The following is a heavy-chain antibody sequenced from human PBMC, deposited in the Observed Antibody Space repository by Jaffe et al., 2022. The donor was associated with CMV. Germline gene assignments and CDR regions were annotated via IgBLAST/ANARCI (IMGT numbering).Heavy chain of an antibody. CDR2: IRSKAYGGTT. V-gene: IGHV3-49*04. J-gene: IGHJ6*03. D-gene: IGHD4-17*01. CDR1: GFTFGDYA. CDR3: TRTTVTMDYYYYMDV. Sequence: EVQLVESGGGLVQPGRSLRLSCTASGFTFGDYAMSWVRQAPGKGLEWVGFIRSKAYGGTTEYAASVKGRFTISRDDSKSIAYLQMNSLKTEDTAVYYCTRTTVTMDYYYYMDVWGKGTTVTVSS.